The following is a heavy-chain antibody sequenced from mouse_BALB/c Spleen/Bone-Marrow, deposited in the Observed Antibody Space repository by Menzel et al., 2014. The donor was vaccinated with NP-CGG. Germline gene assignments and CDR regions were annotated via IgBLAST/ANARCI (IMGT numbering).Heavy chain of an antibody. V-gene: IGHV14-3*02. CDR3: ARSPGEVNY. CDR2: IDPANGNT. J-gene: IGHJ3*01. D-gene: IGHD1-3*01. Sequence: EVQLQQTGAELVKPGASVKLSCTASGFNVTDTYIHWVKQRPEQGLEWIGRIDPANGNTKYDPKFQGKATITADTSSNTAYLQLSSLTSEDTAVYYCARSPGEVNYWGQGTLVTVSA. CDR1: GFNVTDTY.